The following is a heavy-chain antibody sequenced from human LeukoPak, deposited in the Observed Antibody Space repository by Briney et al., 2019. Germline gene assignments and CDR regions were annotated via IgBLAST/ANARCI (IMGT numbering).Heavy chain of an antibody. CDR2: ISSSGRTM. J-gene: IGHJ4*02. V-gene: IGHV3-48*03. D-gene: IGHD1-26*01. CDR1: GFIFSSYE. Sequence: PGGSLRLSCAASGFIFSSYEMSWVRQAPGKGREGVSYISSSGRTMYYADSVKGRFTVSRDNAKNSLYLQMNSLRAEDTAIYYCARDNYSGSRYFDHWGQGTLVTVSS. CDR3: ARDNYSGSRYFDH.